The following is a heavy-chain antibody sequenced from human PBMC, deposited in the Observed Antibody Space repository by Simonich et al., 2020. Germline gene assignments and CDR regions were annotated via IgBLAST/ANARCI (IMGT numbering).Heavy chain of an antibody. D-gene: IGHD6-13*01. CDR1: GGSISISSYS. CDR3: ARHAGFAFDI. Sequence: QLQLQESGPGLVKPSETLSLTCTVSGGSISISSYSWGWIRQPPGKGLEWFGGIYYIGSTYNNPSLKIRVTISVDTSKNQCSLKLSSVTAADTSVYYCARHAGFAFDIWGQGTMVTVSS. J-gene: IGHJ3*02. CDR2: IYYIGST. V-gene: IGHV4-39*01.